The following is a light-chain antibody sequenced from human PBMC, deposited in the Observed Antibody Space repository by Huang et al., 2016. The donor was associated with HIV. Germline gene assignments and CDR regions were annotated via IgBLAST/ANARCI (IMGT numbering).Light chain of an antibody. Sequence: EIVITQSPATLSVSPGERVTLSCRANRSVYTNLAWYQLSTGQAPRLLLYGSSTTAPGIPARFSGSGSGKDFSLTISSLQSEDFALYYCHQYNNWRRSFGGGTRVDI. CDR1: RSVYTN. J-gene: IGKJ4*01. V-gene: IGKV3-15*01. CDR3: HQYNNWRRS. CDR2: GSS.